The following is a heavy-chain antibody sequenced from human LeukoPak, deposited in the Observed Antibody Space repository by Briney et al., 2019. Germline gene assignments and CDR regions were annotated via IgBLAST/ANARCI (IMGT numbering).Heavy chain of an antibody. CDR3: ARAVGIAVAGSIDY. CDR2: ISAYNGNT. V-gene: IGHV1-18*01. D-gene: IGHD6-19*01. J-gene: IGHJ4*02. CDR1: GYTFTSYG. Sequence: ASVKVSCKASGYTFTSYGISWVRQAPGQGLEWMGWISAYNGNTNYAQKLQGRVTMTTDTSTSTAYMELSSLRSDDTAVYYCARAVGIAVAGSIDYWGQGTLVTVSS.